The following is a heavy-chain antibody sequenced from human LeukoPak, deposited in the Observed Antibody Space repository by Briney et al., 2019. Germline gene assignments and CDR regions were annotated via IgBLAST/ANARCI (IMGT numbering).Heavy chain of an antibody. Sequence: GASVKVSCMASGYTFTSYGISWVRQAPGQGLEWMGWISAYNGNTNYAQKLQGRVTMTTDTSTSTAYMELRSLRSDDTAVYYCARRATGTTEGYYYYYMDVWGKGTTVTVSS. CDR3: ARRATGTTEGYYYYYMDV. V-gene: IGHV1-18*01. J-gene: IGHJ6*03. CDR2: ISAYNGNT. CDR1: GYTFTSYG. D-gene: IGHD1-7*01.